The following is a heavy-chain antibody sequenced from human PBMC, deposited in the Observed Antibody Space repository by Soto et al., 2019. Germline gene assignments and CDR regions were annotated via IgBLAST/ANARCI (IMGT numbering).Heavy chain of an antibody. CDR1: GYTFTSYD. V-gene: IGHV1-8*01. J-gene: IGHJ4*02. CDR3: AREYSSGWSKD. Sequence: QVQLVQSGAEVKKPGASVKVSCKSSGYTFTSYDINWVRQAPGQGLEWMGWMNPNSGNTGYAQKCQGRVTMTRNTSRSTAYMELRSLRSEDTAVYYCAREYSSGWSKDWGQGTLVTVSS. D-gene: IGHD6-19*01. CDR2: MNPNSGNT.